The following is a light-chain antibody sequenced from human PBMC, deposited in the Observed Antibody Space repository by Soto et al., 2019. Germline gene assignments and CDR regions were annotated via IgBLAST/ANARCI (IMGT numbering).Light chain of an antibody. J-gene: IGKJ1*01. CDR3: LQFDDWHLT. CDR2: GAS. CDR1: QSVSNN. V-gene: IGKV3-15*01. Sequence: EIVMTQSPAILSVSTGDRATLSCRAGQSVSNNLAWSQQKPGQTPRLVIYGASNRATGVPARFSGSGSWTDFTLTISSLQSEDFAVYYCLQFDDWHLTFGQGTKVEIK.